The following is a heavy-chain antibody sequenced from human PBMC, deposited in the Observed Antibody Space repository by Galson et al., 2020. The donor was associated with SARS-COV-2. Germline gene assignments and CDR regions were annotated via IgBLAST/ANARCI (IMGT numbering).Heavy chain of an antibody. V-gene: IGHV3-21*01. CDR2: ISSSSSYI. D-gene: IGHD2-15*01. J-gene: IGHJ5*02. CDR1: GFTFSSYS. CDR3: ARVKYSGLGDWFDP. Sequence: NSGGSLRLSCAASGFTFSSYSMNWVRQAPGKGLEWVSSISSSSSYIYYADSVKGRFTISRDNAKNSLYLQMNSLRAEDTAVYYCARVKYSGLGDWFDPWGQGTLVTVSS.